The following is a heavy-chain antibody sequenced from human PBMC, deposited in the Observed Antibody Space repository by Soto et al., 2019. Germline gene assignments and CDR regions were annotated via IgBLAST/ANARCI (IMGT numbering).Heavy chain of an antibody. CDR1: GFSFNSYT. CDR2: ISRTSTTI. Sequence: GGSLRLSCAASGFSFNSYTMSWVRQAPGRGLEWVASISRTSTTIFYVDSVKGRFTISRDNTKNSLYLQMNSLRAEDTAVYYYRREEYDYWGQGTLVTVSS. J-gene: IGHJ4*02. D-gene: IGHD1-26*01. CDR3: RREEYDY. V-gene: IGHV3-21*01.